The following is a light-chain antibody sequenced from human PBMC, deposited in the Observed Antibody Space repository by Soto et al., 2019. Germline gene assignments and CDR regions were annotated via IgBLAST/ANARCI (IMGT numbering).Light chain of an antibody. CDR3: QQFYSPFYS. V-gene: IGKV1-13*02. Sequence: AVQLTQSPSSLSGSVGDRVTLTCRASQDIRTAVGWYQQKPGRPPRLLIYDASSLQSGVPSRFSGSGSGTDFSLTISRLQAEAVATYYCQQFYSPFYSFGQGTKLELK. CDR2: DAS. J-gene: IGKJ2*03. CDR1: QDIRTA.